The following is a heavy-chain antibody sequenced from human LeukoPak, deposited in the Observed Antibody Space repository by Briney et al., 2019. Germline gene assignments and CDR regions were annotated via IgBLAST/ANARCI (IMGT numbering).Heavy chain of an antibody. V-gene: IGHV4-39*07. CDR2: IYHTGST. Sequence: SETLSLTCSVSGGSISSTYYYWGWIRQPPGKGLEWIGAIYHTGSTYYSPSLKSRVTMSVDTSKNQFSLKLSSVTAADTAVYYCARDRTTVVTHEYYYYYYYMDVWGKGTTVTISS. D-gene: IGHD4-23*01. CDR3: ARDRTTVVTHEYYYYYYYMDV. CDR1: GGSISSTYYY. J-gene: IGHJ6*03.